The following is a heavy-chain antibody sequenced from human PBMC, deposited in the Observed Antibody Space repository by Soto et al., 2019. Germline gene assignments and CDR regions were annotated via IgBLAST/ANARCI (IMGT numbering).Heavy chain of an antibody. J-gene: IGHJ4*02. CDR3: ASGSYYDSSGYYYDYYFDY. V-gene: IGHV3-30-3*01. CDR1: GFTFSSYA. Sequence: QVQLVESGGGVVQPGRSLRLSCAASGFTFSSYAMHWVRQAPGKGLEWVAVISYDGSNKYYADSVKGRFTISRDNSKKALYLQMNSLRAEDTAVYYCASGSYYDSSGYYYDYYFDYWGQGTLVTVSS. CDR2: ISYDGSNK. D-gene: IGHD3-22*01.